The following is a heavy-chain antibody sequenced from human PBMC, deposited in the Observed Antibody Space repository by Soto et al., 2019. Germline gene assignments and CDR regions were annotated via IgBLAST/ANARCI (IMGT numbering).Heavy chain of an antibody. J-gene: IGHJ2*01. V-gene: IGHV1-18*01. CDR3: VREAGDYDWYFDL. D-gene: IGHD4-17*01. Sequence: QVQLVQSGPEVKEPGASVKVSCKASGYTFTSRGIYLVRQAPGQGLEWMGWISPHNGNTHYSQSLQARVTLTTDTSTSTAYMDLRSLRSDDTAVYYCVREAGDYDWYFDLWCRGTPVTVSS. CDR1: GYTFTSRG. CDR2: ISPHNGNT.